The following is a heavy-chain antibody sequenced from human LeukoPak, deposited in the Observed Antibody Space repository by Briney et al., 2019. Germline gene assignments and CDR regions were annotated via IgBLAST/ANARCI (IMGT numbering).Heavy chain of an antibody. D-gene: IGHD3-3*01. J-gene: IGHJ4*02. Sequence: ASVKVSCKASGYTFTSYGISWVRQAPGQGLEWMGWISAYNGNTNYAQKLQGRVTMTTDTSTSTAYMELRSLRSDDTAVYYCAREVTIFGVVTARDYWGQGTLVTVSS. CDR1: GYTFTSYG. CDR2: ISAYNGNT. V-gene: IGHV1-18*01. CDR3: AREVTIFGVVTARDY.